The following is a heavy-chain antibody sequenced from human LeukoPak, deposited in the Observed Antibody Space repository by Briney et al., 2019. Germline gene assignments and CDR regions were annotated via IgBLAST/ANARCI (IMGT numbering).Heavy chain of an antibody. D-gene: IGHD4-17*01. CDR3: VKDDPTAYFDY. CDR2: IRSDGSIK. CDR1: GFSFSDYG. J-gene: IGHJ4*02. V-gene: IGHV3-30*02. Sequence: GGSLRLSCAASGFSFSDYGMDWVRQAPGKGLEWVVFIRSDGSIKYYLDSVKGRFTISRDNSKNTMYLQMNSLRAEDTAVYYCVKDDPTAYFDYWGQGTLVTVSS.